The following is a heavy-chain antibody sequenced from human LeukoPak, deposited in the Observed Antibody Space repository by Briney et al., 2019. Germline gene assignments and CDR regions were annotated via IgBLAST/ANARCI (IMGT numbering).Heavy chain of an antibody. CDR2: ISSSSSYI. CDR3: ARAHYDILTGPNYFDY. J-gene: IGHJ4*02. CDR1: GFTFSSYS. D-gene: IGHD3-9*01. V-gene: IGHV3-21*01. Sequence: GGSLRLSCAASGFTFSSYSMNWVRQAPGKGLEWVSSISSSSSYIYYADSVKGRFTISRDNAKNSLYLQMNSLRAEGTAVYYCARAHYDILTGPNYFDYWGQGTLVTVSS.